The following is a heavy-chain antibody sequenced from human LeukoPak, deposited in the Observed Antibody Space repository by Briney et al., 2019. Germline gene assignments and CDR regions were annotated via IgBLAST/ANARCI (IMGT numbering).Heavy chain of an antibody. V-gene: IGHV1-69*05. D-gene: IGHD2-2*02. CDR1: GGTFSRYA. CDR3: ARGRVPAAINYYYYYMDV. J-gene: IGHJ6*03. Sequence: SVKVSCKASGGTFSRYAISWVRQAPGQGLEWMGGIIPIFGTANYAQKFQGRVTITTDESTSTAYMELSSLRSEDTAVYYCARGRVPAAINYYYYYMDVWGRGTTVTVSS. CDR2: IIPIFGTA.